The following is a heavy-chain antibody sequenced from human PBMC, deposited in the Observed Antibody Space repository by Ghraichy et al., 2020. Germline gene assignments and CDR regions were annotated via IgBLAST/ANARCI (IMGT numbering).Heavy chain of an antibody. CDR2: IYYSGSP. V-gene: IGHV4-59*01. CDR3: ASGTSRAWGSFDI. Sequence: SETLSLTCTVSGGSISNYYWNWIRQPPGKGLEWIGYIYYSGSPNYNPSLKSQVTISVDTSKNQLSLKLSSVTAADTAVYYCASGTSRAWGSFDIWGQGTMVTVSS. CDR1: GGSISNYY. D-gene: IGHD3-16*01. J-gene: IGHJ3*02.